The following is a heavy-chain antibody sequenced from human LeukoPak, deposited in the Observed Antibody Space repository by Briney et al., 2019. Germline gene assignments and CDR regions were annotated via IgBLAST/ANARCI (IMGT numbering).Heavy chain of an antibody. CDR1: GFTFSDYY. Sequence: GSLRLSCAASGFTFSDYYMSWIRQAPGKGLEWVSYISSSGSTMYYADSVKGRFTISRDNAKNSLYLQMNSLRAEDTAVYYCARANRGSYYSLDYWGQGTLVTVSS. D-gene: IGHD1-26*01. CDR3: ARANRGSYYSLDY. V-gene: IGHV3-11*01. CDR2: ISSSGSTM. J-gene: IGHJ4*02.